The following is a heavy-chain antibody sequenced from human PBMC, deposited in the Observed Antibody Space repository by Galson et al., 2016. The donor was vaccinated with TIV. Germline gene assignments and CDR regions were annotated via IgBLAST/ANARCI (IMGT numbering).Heavy chain of an antibody. Sequence: QSGAEVKQPGEPLKISCKGSGYRFSNYWIAWVRQMPGRGLEWMGIIYPRDSETSYSPSFRGQVTISVDKSINTAYLQWSTLRASDTALYFCARNDFPDCGSDCYTEYFFDYWGQGTLVTVSS. D-gene: IGHD2-21*01. J-gene: IGHJ4*02. CDR3: ARNDFPDCGSDCYTEYFFDY. V-gene: IGHV5-51*03. CDR2: IYPRDSET. CDR1: GYRFSNYW.